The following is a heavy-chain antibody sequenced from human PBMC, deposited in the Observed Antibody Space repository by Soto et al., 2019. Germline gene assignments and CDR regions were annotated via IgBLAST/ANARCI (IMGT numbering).Heavy chain of an antibody. CDR3: AXGHLYYGSGSYFGWFDP. D-gene: IGHD3-10*01. V-gene: IGHV4-34*01. J-gene: IGHJ5*02. CDR2: INHSGST. CDR1: GGSFSCYY. Sequence: PSETLSLTCAVYGGSFSCYYWSWIRQPPGKGLEWIGEINHSGSTNYNPSLKSRVTISVDTSKNQFSLKLSSVTAADTAVYYCAXGHLYYGSGSYFGWFDPWGQGTLVTVSS.